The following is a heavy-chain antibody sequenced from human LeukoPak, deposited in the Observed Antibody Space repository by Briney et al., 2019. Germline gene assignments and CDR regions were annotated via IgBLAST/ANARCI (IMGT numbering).Heavy chain of an antibody. D-gene: IGHD3-3*01. J-gene: IGHJ4*02. CDR3: ARFDFWSGYSDY. V-gene: IGHV4-59*01. CDR1: GGSISSYY. CDR2: IYYSGST. Sequence: SETLSLTCNVSGGSISSYYWGWIRQPPGQGLEWIGSIYYSGSTNYNPSLESRVTISVDSSKNQFSLKLNSVTAADTAVCYCARFDFWSGYSDYWGQGTLVTVSS.